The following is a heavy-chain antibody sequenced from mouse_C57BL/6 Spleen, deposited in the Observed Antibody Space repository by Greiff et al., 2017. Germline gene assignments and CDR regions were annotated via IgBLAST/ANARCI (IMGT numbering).Heavy chain of an antibody. Sequence: EVKLVESGGDLVKPGGSLKLSCAASGFTFSSSGMSWVRQTPDKRLEWVATISSGGSYTSYPDSVKGRFTISRDNAKNTLYLQMSSLKSEDTAMYYCARHGGGSSYEAWFAYWGQGTLVTVSA. CDR2: ISSGGSYT. V-gene: IGHV5-6*01. CDR1: GFTFSSSG. CDR3: ARHGGGSSYEAWFAY. D-gene: IGHD1-1*01. J-gene: IGHJ3*01.